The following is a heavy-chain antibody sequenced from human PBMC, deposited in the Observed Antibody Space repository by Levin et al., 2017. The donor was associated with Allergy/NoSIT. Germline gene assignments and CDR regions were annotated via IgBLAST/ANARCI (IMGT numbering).Heavy chain of an antibody. Sequence: GGSLRLSCAASGFPFGAYYMGWARQSPEKGLEWLSSISGSATDIYYAGAVKGRFTISRDNSRNTLYLQMSSLRAEDTAVYFCAMGSPAVRLVDHWGQGTLVTVSS. J-gene: IGHJ4*02. D-gene: IGHD6-19*01. CDR2: ISGSATDI. CDR3: AMGSPAVRLVDH. V-gene: IGHV3-23*01. CDR1: GFPFGAYY.